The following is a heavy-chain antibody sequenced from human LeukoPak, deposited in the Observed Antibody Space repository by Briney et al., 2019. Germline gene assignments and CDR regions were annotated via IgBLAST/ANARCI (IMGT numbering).Heavy chain of an antibody. D-gene: IGHD6-6*01. V-gene: IGHV4-4*07. CDR3: ARRGAARPKHYYYYYMDV. J-gene: IGHJ6*03. CDR2: IYTSGST. CDR1: GGSLSSYY. Sequence: SETLSLTCTVSGGSLSSYYWSWIRQPAGKGLEWIGRIYTSGSTNYNPSLKSRVTMSVDTSKNQCSLKLSSVTAADTAVYYCARRGAARPKHYYYYYMDVWGKGTTVTVSS.